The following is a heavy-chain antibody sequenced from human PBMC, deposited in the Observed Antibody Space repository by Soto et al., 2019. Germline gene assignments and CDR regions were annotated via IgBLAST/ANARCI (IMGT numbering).Heavy chain of an antibody. CDR2: IYYSGST. CDR1: GGSVSSGSYY. D-gene: IGHD6-25*01. CDR3: ARGSALGDYFDY. V-gene: IGHV4-61*01. Sequence: SETLSLTCTVSGGSVSSGSYYWSWIRQPPGKGLEWIGYIYYSGSTNYNPSLKSRVTISVDTSKNQFSLKLSSVTAADTAVYYCARGSALGDYFDYWGQGTLVTVSS. J-gene: IGHJ4*02.